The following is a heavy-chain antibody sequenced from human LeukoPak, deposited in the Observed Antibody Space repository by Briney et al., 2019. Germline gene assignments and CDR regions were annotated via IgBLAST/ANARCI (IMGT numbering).Heavy chain of an antibody. CDR2: IYPNSGGT. CDR3: ARDVEVRGVIIHGWFDP. J-gene: IGHJ5*02. Sequence: GASVKVSCKASGHTFTGYYMHWVRQAPGQGLEWMGWIYPNSGGTNYAQEFQGRVTMTRDTSISTAYMELSRLRSDDTAVYYCARDVEVRGVIIHGWFDPWGQGTLVTVSS. D-gene: IGHD3-10*01. V-gene: IGHV1-2*02. CDR1: GHTFTGYY.